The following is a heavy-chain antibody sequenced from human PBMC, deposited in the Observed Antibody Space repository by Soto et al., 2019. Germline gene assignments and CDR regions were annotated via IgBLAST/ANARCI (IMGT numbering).Heavy chain of an antibody. V-gene: IGHV4-59*12. D-gene: IGHD2-2*01. Sequence: PSETLSLTCTVSGGSISSYYWSWIRQPPGKGLEWIGYIYYSGSTNYNPSLKSRVTISVDTSKNQFSLKLSSVTAADTAVYYCARDRGGRYCSSTSCYVSEWFDPWGQGTLVTVSS. CDR1: GGSISSYY. J-gene: IGHJ5*02. CDR2: IYYSGST. CDR3: ARDRGGRYCSSTSCYVSEWFDP.